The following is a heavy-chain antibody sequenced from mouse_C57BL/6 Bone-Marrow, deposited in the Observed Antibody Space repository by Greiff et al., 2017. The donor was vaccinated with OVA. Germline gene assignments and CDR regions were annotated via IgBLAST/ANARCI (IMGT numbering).Heavy chain of an antibody. V-gene: IGHV1-74*01. D-gene: IGHD1-1*01. J-gene: IGHJ4*01. Sequence: QVHVKQPGAELVKPGASVKVSCKASGYTFTSYWMHWVKQRPGQGLEWIGRIHPSDSDTNYNQKFKGKATLTVDKSSSTAYMQLSSLTSEDSAVYYCAILYYGTRTDYAMDYWGQGTSVTVSS. CDR2: IHPSDSDT. CDR3: AILYYGTRTDYAMDY. CDR1: GYTFTSYW.